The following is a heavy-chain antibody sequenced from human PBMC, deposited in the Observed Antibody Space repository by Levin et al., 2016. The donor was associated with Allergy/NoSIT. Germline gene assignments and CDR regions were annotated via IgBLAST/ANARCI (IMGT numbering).Heavy chain of an antibody. Sequence: GGSLRLSCAASGFTFSTYKMNWVRQAPGKGLEWVSSISSSSDYIYYADSVKGRFTISRDNAKNSLYLQMNSLRAEDTAVYYCAREFWDYDGNSVGCPWGQGTLVTVSS. V-gene: IGHV3-21*01. CDR1: GFTFSTYK. CDR3: AREFWDYDGNSVGCP. CDR2: ISSSSDYI. J-gene: IGHJ5*02. D-gene: IGHD4-23*01.